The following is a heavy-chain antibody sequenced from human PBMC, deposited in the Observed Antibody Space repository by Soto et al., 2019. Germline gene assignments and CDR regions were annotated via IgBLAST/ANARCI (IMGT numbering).Heavy chain of an antibody. CDR1: GFTFSNYA. CDR3: ANGPSGWYSYFDY. CDR2: ISGTGGST. Sequence: PVGSLRLSCVASGFTFSNYAMSWVRQAPGKGLEWVSGISGTGGSTYYADSVKGRFTISRDNFKNTLYLQMNSLRAEDTAVYYCANGPSGWYSYFDYWGQGTLVTVSS. J-gene: IGHJ4*02. D-gene: IGHD6-19*01. V-gene: IGHV3-23*01.